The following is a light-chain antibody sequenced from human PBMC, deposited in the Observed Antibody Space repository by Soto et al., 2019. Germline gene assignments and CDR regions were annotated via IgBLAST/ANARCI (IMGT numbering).Light chain of an antibody. Sequence: EVVMTQSPASLSVSPGERATLSCRASQNIRNNLAWYQQKSGQSPRLLISGASTREAGIPGRFSGSGSGTEFTLIISSLQSEDFTIYYCQQYNNWPPWTFGQGTKVELK. V-gene: IGKV3-15*01. CDR3: QQYNNWPPWT. J-gene: IGKJ1*01. CDR2: GAS. CDR1: QNIRNN.